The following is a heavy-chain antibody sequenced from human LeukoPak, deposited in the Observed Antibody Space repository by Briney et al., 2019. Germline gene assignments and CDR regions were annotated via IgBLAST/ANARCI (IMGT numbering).Heavy chain of an antibody. CDR1: GGSFSGQY. Sequence: SETLSLTCAVYGGSFSGQYWGWIRQPPGKGLEWIGEINHGGSISYNASLKSRVTISLDTSKNQFSLKLSSVTAADTAVYYCAGGDYHGSESYANYWGQGALVTVSS. CDR3: AGGDYHGSESYANY. V-gene: IGHV4-34*01. D-gene: IGHD3-10*01. CDR2: INHGGSI. J-gene: IGHJ4*02.